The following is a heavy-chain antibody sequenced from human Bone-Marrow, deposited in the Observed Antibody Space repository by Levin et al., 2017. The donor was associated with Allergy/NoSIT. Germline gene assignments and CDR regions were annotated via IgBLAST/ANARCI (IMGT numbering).Heavy chain of an antibody. D-gene: IGHD1-7*01. V-gene: IGHV3-7*01. CDR2: IKQDGSEK. J-gene: IGHJ5*02. CDR3: ARRGIRNWNYEASWFDP. Sequence: GGSLRLSCAASGFTFSSYWMSWVRQAPGKGLEWVANIKQDGSEKYYVDSVKGRFTISRDNAKNSLYLQMNSLRAEDTAVYYCARRGIRNWNYEASWFDPWGQGTLVTVSS. CDR1: GFTFSSYW.